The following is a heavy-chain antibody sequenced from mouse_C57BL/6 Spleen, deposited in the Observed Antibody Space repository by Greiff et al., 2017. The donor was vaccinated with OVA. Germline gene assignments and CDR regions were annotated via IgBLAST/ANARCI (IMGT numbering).Heavy chain of an antibody. CDR1: GYTFTDYE. CDR3: TRSTMVTTRFAY. Sequence: VNVVESGAELVRPGASVTLSCKASGYTFTDYEMHWVKQTPVHGLEWIGAIDPETGGTAYNQKFKGKAILTADKSSSTAYMELRSLTSEDSAVYYCTRSTMVTTRFAYWGQGTLVTVSA. D-gene: IGHD2-2*01. V-gene: IGHV1-15*01. J-gene: IGHJ3*01. CDR2: IDPETGGT.